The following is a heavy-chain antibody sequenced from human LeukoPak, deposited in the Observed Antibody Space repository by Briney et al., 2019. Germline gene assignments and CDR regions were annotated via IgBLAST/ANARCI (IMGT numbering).Heavy chain of an antibody. J-gene: IGHJ2*01. Sequence: SETLSLTCTVSGGSISSSSYYWGWIRQPPGKGLEWIGSIYYSGSTYYNPSLKSRVTISVDTSKNQFSLKLSSVTAADTAVYYCARRKQSSWYFDLWGRGTLVTVSS. D-gene: IGHD6-19*01. V-gene: IGHV4-39*01. CDR2: IYYSGST. CDR1: GGSISSSSYY. CDR3: ARRKQSSWYFDL.